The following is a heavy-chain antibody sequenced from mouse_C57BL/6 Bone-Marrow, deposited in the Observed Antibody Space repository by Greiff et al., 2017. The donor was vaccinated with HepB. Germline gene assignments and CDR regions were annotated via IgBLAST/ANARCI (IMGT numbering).Heavy chain of an antibody. D-gene: IGHD1-1*01. J-gene: IGHJ2*01. CDR2: IYPGDGDT. CDR1: GYAFSSSW. Sequence: QVQLQQSGPELVKPGASVKISCKASGYAFSSSWMNWVKQRPGKGLEWIGRIYPGDGDTNYNGKFKGKATLTADKSSSTAYMQLSSLTSEDSAVYFCLITTVVADYWGQGTTLTVSS. CDR3: LITTVVADY. V-gene: IGHV1-82*01.